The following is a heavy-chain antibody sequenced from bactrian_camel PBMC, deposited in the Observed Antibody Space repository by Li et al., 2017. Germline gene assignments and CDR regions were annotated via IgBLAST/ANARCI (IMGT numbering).Heavy chain of an antibody. D-gene: IGHD7*01. Sequence: HVQLVESGGGLVQPGESLRLSCVASAFTFKRDAMMWVRQTQGKGLEWVSGIYEGGSVSHYADSVKGRFTISRDNAKNTVYPQLNSLKTEDMGMYYCAPTWGYEHDYWSQGTQVTVS. CDR1: AFTFKRDA. CDR3: APTWGYEHDY. V-gene: IGHV3S7*01. J-gene: IGHJ4*01. CDR2: IYEGGSVS.